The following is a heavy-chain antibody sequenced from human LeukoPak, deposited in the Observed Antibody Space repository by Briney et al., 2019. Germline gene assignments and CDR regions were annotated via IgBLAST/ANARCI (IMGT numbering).Heavy chain of an antibody. V-gene: IGHV1-18*01. D-gene: IGHD6-13*01. Sequence: AASVKVSCKASGYTFTSYGISWVRQAPGQGLEWMGWISAYNGNTNYAQKLQGRVTTTTDTSTSTAYMELRSLRSDDTAVYYCARDADSSSWYFFPNYYYYYYGMDVWGQGTTVTVSS. CDR2: ISAYNGNT. CDR1: GYTFTSYG. CDR3: ARDADSSSWYFFPNYYYYYYGMDV. J-gene: IGHJ6*02.